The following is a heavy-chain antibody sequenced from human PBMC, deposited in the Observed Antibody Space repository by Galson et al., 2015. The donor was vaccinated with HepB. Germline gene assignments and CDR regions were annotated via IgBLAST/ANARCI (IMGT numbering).Heavy chain of an antibody. Sequence: TLSLTCTVSGGSISSGSYFWGWIRQPPGKGLEWIGSIYYSGGTYYNPSLKSRVTISVDTSNNRFSLNLSSLTAADTAVYSCARETSGWAYYFDYWGQGILVTVSS. CDR3: ARETSGWAYYFDY. V-gene: IGHV4-39*01. CDR1: GGSISSGSYF. J-gene: IGHJ4*02. D-gene: IGHD6-19*01. CDR2: IYYSGGT.